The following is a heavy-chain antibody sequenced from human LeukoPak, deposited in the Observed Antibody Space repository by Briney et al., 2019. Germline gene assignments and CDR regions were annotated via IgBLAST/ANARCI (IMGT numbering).Heavy chain of an antibody. J-gene: IGHJ4*02. CDR3: ARGGAVVGFDYFDY. Sequence: SETLSLTCTVSGYSISNGYYWGWIRQPPGKGLEWIGSIYHSGTTYYNPSLQSRVTLSVDTSKNQFSLKLSSVTAADTAVYFCARGGAVVGFDYFDYWGQGTLVTVSS. V-gene: IGHV4-38-2*02. D-gene: IGHD6-19*01. CDR1: GYSISNGYY. CDR2: IYHSGTT.